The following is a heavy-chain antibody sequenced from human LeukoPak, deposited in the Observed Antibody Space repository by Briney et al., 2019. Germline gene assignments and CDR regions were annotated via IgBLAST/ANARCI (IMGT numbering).Heavy chain of an antibody. CDR1: GDTFSRYT. CDR2: IIPSLYIP. J-gene: IGHJ4*02. D-gene: IGHD1-26*01. CDR3: ARAVGGATTPRFDY. V-gene: IGHV1-69*02. Sequence: SVKVSCKASGDTFSRYTISWVRQAPGQGLEWMGRIIPSLYIPNYPQKLQDRVTITADNSTSTAYVEVRSVGSEDTAVYYCARAVGGATTPRFDYWGQGTLVTVSS.